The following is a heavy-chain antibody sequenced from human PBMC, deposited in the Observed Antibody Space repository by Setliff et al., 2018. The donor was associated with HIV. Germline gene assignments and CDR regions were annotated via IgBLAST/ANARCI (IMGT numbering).Heavy chain of an antibody. D-gene: IGHD3-10*01. CDR1: GGSFNGYS. CDR3: ARGRFHRLHRPYSGSGRRGIQDVDY. J-gene: IGHJ4*02. V-gene: IGHV4-34*01. Sequence: PSETLSLTCAVYGGSFNGYSWTWIRQPPGKVLEWIGGINHSGSTNYNPSLKRGVTISVDTSKSQFSLRLNSVTATDTALYYCARGRFHRLHRPYSGSGRRGIQDVDYGGQGT. CDR2: INHSGST.